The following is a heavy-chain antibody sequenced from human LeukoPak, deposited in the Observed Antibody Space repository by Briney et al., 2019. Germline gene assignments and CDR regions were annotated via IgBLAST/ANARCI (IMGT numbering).Heavy chain of an antibody. V-gene: IGHV1-8*01. D-gene: IGHD2-2*01. Sequence: GASVKASCKASGYTFSSYDINWVRQATGQGLEWMGWMNPNSGKTGYAQKFQGRVTMTRNTSISTAYMELSSLRSEDTAVYYCARGPTQVVVLGYYYMDVWGKGTTVTVSS. CDR2: MNPNSGKT. CDR3: ARGPTQVVVLGYYYMDV. CDR1: GYTFSSYD. J-gene: IGHJ6*03.